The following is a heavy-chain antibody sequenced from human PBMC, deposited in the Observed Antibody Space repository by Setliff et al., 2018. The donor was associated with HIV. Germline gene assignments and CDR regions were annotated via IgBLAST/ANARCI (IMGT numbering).Heavy chain of an antibody. CDR3: ARDLAY. CDR1: GFTFTTYW. V-gene: IGHV3-7*03. Sequence: GGSLRLSCAASGFTFTTYWMSWVRQAPGKGLEWVANIKEDGSEKYYVDSVKGRFTISRDNAQNSLYLQMSSLKVEDTAVYYCARDLAYWGQGTLVTVSS. CDR2: IKEDGSEK. J-gene: IGHJ4*02.